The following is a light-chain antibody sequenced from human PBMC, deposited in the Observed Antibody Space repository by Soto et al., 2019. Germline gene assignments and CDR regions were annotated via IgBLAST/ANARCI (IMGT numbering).Light chain of an antibody. CDR2: DAS. CDR3: QQYRSSPKT. V-gene: IGKV3-20*01. CDR1: QSVSGRY. Sequence: ETVLTQSPETLSLSPGERATLSCRASQSVSGRYLAWHQQKPGQAPRLLIYDASTRATGISDRFSGSGSGTDFTLTISRLEPEDFAVYYCQQYRSSPKTFGQGTKVEI. J-gene: IGKJ1*01.